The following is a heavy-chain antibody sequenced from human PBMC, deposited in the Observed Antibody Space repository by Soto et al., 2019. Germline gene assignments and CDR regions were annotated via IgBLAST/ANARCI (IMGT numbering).Heavy chain of an antibody. CDR2: INAGNGNT. J-gene: IGHJ6*02. CDR1: GYTFTSYA. V-gene: IGHV1-3*01. D-gene: IGHD2-15*01. CDR3: ARDFGYCSGGSCSYYYYYGMDV. Sequence: QVQLVQSGAEVKKPGASVKVSCKASGYTFTSYAMHWVRQAPGQRLEWMGWINAGNGNTKYSQKFQGRVTITRDTSASTAYMELSSLRSEDTAVYYCARDFGYCSGGSCSYYYYYGMDVWGQGTTVTVSS.